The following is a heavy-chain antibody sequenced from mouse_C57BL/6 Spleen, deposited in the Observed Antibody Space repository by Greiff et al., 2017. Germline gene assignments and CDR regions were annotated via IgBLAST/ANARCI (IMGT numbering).Heavy chain of an antibody. Sequence: EVQLVESEGGLVQPGSSMKLSCTASGFTFSDYYMAWVRQVPEKGLEWVANINYDGSSTYYLDSLKSRFIISRDNAKNILYLQMSSLKSEDTATYYCARLYYSNYCDYWGQGTTLTVSS. CDR2: INYDGSST. J-gene: IGHJ2*01. CDR1: GFTFSDYY. V-gene: IGHV5-16*01. CDR3: ARLYYSNYCDY. D-gene: IGHD2-5*01.